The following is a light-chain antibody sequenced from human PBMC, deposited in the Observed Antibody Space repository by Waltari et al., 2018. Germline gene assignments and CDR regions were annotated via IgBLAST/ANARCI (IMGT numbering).Light chain of an antibody. CDR1: HPNIGSGYD. CDR3: QSYDSSLSGWV. CDR2: GTN. Sequence: QSVLTQPPSVSGAPGQRVTIPCTGSHPNIGSGYDVHWYQHLPRTAPKLLNNGTNKRPSGVPDRFSGSKSGTSASLAITGLQAEDEADYYCQSYDSSLSGWVFGGGTKLTVL. J-gene: IGLJ2*01. V-gene: IGLV1-40*01.